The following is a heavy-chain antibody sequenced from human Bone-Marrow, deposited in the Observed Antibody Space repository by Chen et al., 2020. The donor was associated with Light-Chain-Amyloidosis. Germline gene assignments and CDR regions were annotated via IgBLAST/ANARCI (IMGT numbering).Heavy chain of an antibody. V-gene: IGHV5-51*01. Sequence: EVQLEQSGPEVKQPGESLKISRKGSGYTFPNYWIGWVRQMPGKGLEWMGVIYPDDSDARYSPSFEGQVTISADKSITTAYLQWRSLKASDTAMYYCARRRDGYNFDYWGQGTLVTVSS. CDR1: GYTFPNYW. J-gene: IGHJ4*02. D-gene: IGHD5-12*01. CDR3: ARRRDGYNFDY. CDR2: IYPDDSDA.